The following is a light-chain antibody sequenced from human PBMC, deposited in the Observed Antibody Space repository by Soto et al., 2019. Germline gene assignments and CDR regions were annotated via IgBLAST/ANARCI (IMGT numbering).Light chain of an antibody. V-gene: IGKV3-15*01. CDR1: QSVSSN. J-gene: IGKJ5*01. CDR2: GAS. Sequence: EIEMTQSAVTLSVSPGERATLSCRASQSVSSNLAWYQQKPGQAPRLLISGASTRATAIPARFSGSASGTEFTLTISSLQSEDFAVYYCRQRSNWPPITFGQGTRLEIK. CDR3: RQRSNWPPIT.